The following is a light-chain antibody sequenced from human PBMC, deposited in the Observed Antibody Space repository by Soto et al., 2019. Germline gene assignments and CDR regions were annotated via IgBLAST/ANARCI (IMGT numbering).Light chain of an antibody. CDR2: SAS. CDR1: ESVSSSY. J-gene: IGKJ1*01. V-gene: IGKV3-20*01. CDR3: QQYGSSPLT. Sequence: EIVLTQSPGTLSLSPGERASLSCRASESVSSSYLAWYQQKPGQAPRLLIYSASSRATGIPYRFSGSGSGXXFTLTIGSLEPEDFAVYYCQQYGSSPLTFGQGTKVELK.